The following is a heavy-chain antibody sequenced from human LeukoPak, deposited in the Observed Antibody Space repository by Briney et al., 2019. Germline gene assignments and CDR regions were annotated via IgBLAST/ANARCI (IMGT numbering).Heavy chain of an antibody. Sequence: SETLSLTCAVSGCSSSSGYYWGWIRQPPGKGLEWIGSIYHSGSTYYNPSLKSRVTISVDTSKNQFSLKLSSVTAADTAVYYCARYTHVLRFLEWGEGDDYFDYWGQGTLVTVSS. CDR1: GCSSSSGYY. CDR3: ARYTHVLRFLEWGEGDDYFDY. J-gene: IGHJ4*02. CDR2: IYHSGST. V-gene: IGHV4-38-2*01. D-gene: IGHD3-3*01.